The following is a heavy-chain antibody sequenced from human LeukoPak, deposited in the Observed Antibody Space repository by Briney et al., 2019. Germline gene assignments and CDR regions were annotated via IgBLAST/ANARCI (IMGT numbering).Heavy chain of an antibody. V-gene: IGHV5-51*01. J-gene: IGHJ5*02. Sequence: GESLKISCKGSGYRFTNYWIGWVRQMPGKGLEWMGIIYPSDSDTRYSPSFQGQVTISADKSISTAYLQWSSLKASDTAMYYCARTPPGSDYGWFDPWGQGTLVTVSS. D-gene: IGHD4-17*01. CDR2: IYPSDSDT. CDR3: ARTPPGSDYGWFDP. CDR1: GYRFTNYW.